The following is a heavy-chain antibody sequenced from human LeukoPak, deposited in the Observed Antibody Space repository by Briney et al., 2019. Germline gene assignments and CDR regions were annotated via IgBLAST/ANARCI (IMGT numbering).Heavy chain of an antibody. J-gene: IGHJ6*03. V-gene: IGHV4-38-2*02. Sequence: SETLSLTCVVPGYSISSGYYWGWIRQPPGKGLMWSGYLYYSGSTYYNPFLKSRVTISVDTSKTQFSLQLSPVTDANAAVYCHARDPEGGYYMYVWGKGNTVTVSS. CDR3: ARDPEGGYYMYV. CDR2: LYYSGST. D-gene: IGHD1-14*01. CDR1: GYSISSGYY.